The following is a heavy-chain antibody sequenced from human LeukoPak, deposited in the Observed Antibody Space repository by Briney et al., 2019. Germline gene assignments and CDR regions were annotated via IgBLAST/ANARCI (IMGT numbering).Heavy chain of an antibody. Sequence: SETLSLTCTVSGGSISSSSYYRGWIRQPPGKGLEWIGSIYYSGSTYYNPSLKSRVTISVDTSKNQFSLKLSSVTAADTAVYYCARRYCSSTSCSTVDYWGQGTLVTVSS. CDR1: GGSISSSSYY. CDR3: ARRYCSSTSCSTVDY. CDR2: IYYSGST. J-gene: IGHJ4*02. V-gene: IGHV4-39*01. D-gene: IGHD2-2*01.